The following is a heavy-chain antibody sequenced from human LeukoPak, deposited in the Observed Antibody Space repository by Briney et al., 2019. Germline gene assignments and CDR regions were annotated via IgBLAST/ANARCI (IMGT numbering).Heavy chain of an antibody. CDR1: DGSFSGYY. CDR3: AGGSTGSAYDY. V-gene: IGHV4-34*01. J-gene: IGHJ4*02. D-gene: IGHD7-27*01. Sequence: PSETLSLTCAIYDGSFSGYYWSWIRQPPGKGLEWIGGISHSGSTNYNPSLESRVTISLGTSKTHSSLRLTSVTAADTAVYYCAGGSTGSAYDYWGQGALVTVSP. CDR2: ISHSGST.